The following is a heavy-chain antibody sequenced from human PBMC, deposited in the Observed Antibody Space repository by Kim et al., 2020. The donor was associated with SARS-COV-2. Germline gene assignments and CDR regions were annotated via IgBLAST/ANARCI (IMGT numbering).Heavy chain of an antibody. CDR3: AKYHSDWGNDACDI. CDR1: GFTFSNYA. V-gene: IGHV3-23*01. D-gene: IGHD3-16*01. Sequence: GGSLRLSCAASGFTFSNYAMSWVRQAPGKGLEWVSYIRGGGAVTHYAGSVKGRCTISRDNFKNTLYLQVVSLRAEDTAVYYCAKYHSDWGNDACDIWGLGTMVTVSS. CDR2: IRGGGAVT. J-gene: IGHJ3*02.